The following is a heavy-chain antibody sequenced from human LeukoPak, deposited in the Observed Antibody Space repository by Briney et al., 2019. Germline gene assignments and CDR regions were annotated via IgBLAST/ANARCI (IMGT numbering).Heavy chain of an antibody. V-gene: IGHV4-61*01. CDR3: ARGLMRGSGSYYNLSYYYYMDV. J-gene: IGHJ6*03. D-gene: IGHD3-10*01. CDR2: IYYSGST. CDR1: GVSVNSGSYY. Sequence: SSETLSLTCSVSGVSVNSGSYYWRWLRQPPGKGLERIGYIYYSGSTHYNPSLKTRATISVDTSKNQFPLKLSSVTAADTAVYYCARGLMRGSGSYYNLSYYYYMDVWGKGTTVTVSS.